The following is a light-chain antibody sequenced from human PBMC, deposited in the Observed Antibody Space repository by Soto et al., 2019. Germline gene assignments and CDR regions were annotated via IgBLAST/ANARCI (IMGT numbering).Light chain of an antibody. CDR2: EVT. CDR1: SSDVGGY. CDR3: SSYAGTWV. V-gene: IGLV2-8*01. Sequence: QSALTQPPSASGSPGQSVTISCTGTSSDVGGYVSWYQQHPDKAPKLMIYEVTKRPSGVPDRFSGSKSGNTASLTVSGLQAADEADYYCSSYAGTWVFGGGTQLTVL. J-gene: IGLJ3*02.